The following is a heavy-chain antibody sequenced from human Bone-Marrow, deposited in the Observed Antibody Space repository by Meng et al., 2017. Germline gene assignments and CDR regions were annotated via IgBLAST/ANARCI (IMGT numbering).Heavy chain of an antibody. CDR2: IYDSGNT. D-gene: IGHD3-22*01. J-gene: IGHJ4*02. V-gene: IGHV4-30-4*01. Sequence: QVQLQESGPGLVKPSQTLSLTRTVSGGSISSGGYYWSWIRQPPGEGLEWIGYIYDSGNTFYNPSLKSRVTISLDTSKNQFSLKLSSVTAADTAVYYCARGLRGYYDSSGSFDYWGQGTLVTVSS. CDR3: ARGLRGYYDSSGSFDY. CDR1: GGSISSGGYY.